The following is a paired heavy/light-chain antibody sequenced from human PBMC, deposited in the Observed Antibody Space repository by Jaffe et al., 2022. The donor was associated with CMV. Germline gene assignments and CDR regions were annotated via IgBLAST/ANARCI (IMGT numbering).Heavy chain of an antibody. CDR2: IYYSGTT. V-gene: IGHV4-39*01. CDR3: ARTYGDSFDY. D-gene: IGHD4-17*01. CDR1: GRSISSTSYH. J-gene: IGHJ4*02. Sequence: QLQLQESGPGLVKPSETLSLTCTVSGRSISSTSYHWGWVRQPPGKGLEWIGSIYYSGTTYYKPSLKSRVTISVDTSKNQFSLRLTSVTAADTAMYYCARTYGDSFDYWGQGTLVTVSS.
Light chain of an antibody. CDR3: QHSSNFLWT. CDR2: KAS. Sequence: DIQMTQSPSTLSASVGDRVTITCRASQSISTWLAWYQQKPGKAPKLLIYKASTLEGGVPSRFSGSGSGTEFALTISSLQPDDFATYYCQHSSNFLWTFGQGTKVEIK. CDR1: QSISTW. J-gene: IGKJ1*01. V-gene: IGKV1-5*03.